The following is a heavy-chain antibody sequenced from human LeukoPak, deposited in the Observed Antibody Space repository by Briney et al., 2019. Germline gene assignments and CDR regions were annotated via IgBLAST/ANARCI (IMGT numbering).Heavy chain of an antibody. CDR3: ARADCSTTSCPMDV. J-gene: IGHJ6*02. V-gene: IGHV4-59*01. D-gene: IGHD2-2*01. CDR1: GGSLSSYY. CDR2: IYFTGST. Sequence: SETLSLTCTVSGGSLSSYYWTWIRQPPGKGLEWIGYIYFTGSTNYNPSLKGRVTMSVDTSNNQFCLRLTSVTAADTAVYYCARADCSTTSCPMDVWGQGATVTVSS.